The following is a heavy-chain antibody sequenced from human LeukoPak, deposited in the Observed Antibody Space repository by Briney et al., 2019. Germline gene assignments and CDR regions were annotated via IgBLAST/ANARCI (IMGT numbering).Heavy chain of an antibody. CDR1: GGSISNYY. Sequence: SETLSLTCTVSGGSISNYYWNWIRQPPGKGLEWIGYIYYSGTTNYNPSLKSRVSMSVDTSKNQFSLKLSSVTAADTAVYYCARDQCTNGVCYTSRSGAAGLFDYWGQGTLVTVSS. CDR3: ARDQCTNGVCYTSRSGAAGLFDY. J-gene: IGHJ4*02. V-gene: IGHV4-59*01. CDR2: IYYSGTT. D-gene: IGHD2-8*01.